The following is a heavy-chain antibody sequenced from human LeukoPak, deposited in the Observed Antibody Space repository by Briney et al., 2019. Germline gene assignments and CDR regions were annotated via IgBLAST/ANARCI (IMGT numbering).Heavy chain of an antibody. Sequence: PSETLSLTCTVYGGSISTSSYYWGWIRQPPGKGLEWIGSIYHSRSTYYNASLKSRATIPADTSKNQFSLKLSSVTAADTAVYYCARHRWMEVYGSGSYYVDYWGQGTLVTVSS. CDR2: IYHSRST. V-gene: IGHV4-39*01. D-gene: IGHD3-10*01. CDR1: GGSISTSSYY. CDR3: ARHRWMEVYGSGSYYVDY. J-gene: IGHJ4*02.